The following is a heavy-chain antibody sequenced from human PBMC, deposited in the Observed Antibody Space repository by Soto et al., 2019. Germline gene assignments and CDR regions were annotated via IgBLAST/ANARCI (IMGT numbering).Heavy chain of an antibody. CDR1: RFAFSSYS. D-gene: IGHD2-2*01. CDR2: INSVASYV. Sequence: QLVESGGGLVKPGGSLRVSCAASRFAFSSYSMHWVCQAPMKGLEWVASINSVASYVYYADSVEGRFTISRDNVKNSVYLQMNSLRAEDTAVYYCTRDRSSFMRGRIRVPYGGLDVGCQGTIVLVS. V-gene: IGHV3-21*01. J-gene: IGHJ6*02. CDR3: TRDRSSFMRGRIRVPYGGLDV.